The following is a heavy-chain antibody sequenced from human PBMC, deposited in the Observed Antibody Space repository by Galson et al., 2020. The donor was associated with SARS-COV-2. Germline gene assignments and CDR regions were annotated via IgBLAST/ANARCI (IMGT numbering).Heavy chain of an antibody. J-gene: IGHJ3*02. CDR1: GFTFSSYG. V-gene: IGHV3-33*06. CDR2: IWYDGSNK. Sequence: QLGESLKISCAASGFTFSSYGMHWVRQAPGKGLEWVAVIWYDGSNKYYADSVKGRFTISRDNSKNTLYLQMNSLRAEDTAVYYCAKELGELSAAFDIWGQGTMVTVS. D-gene: IGHD3-10*01. CDR3: AKELGELSAAFDI.